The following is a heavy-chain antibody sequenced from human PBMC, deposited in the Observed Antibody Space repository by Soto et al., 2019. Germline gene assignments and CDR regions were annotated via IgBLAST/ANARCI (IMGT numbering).Heavy chain of an antibody. CDR1: GFTFSSYA. V-gene: IGHV3-23*01. J-gene: IGHJ5*02. CDR2: ISGSGSST. CDR3: AKVGSIWFGSTYNWFDP. Sequence: EVQLLESGGGLVQPGGSLRLSCAASGFTFSSYAMSWVRQAPGKGLEWVSAISGSGSSTYYADSVKGRFTISRDNSKNTLYLQMNSLRAEDTAVYYCAKVGSIWFGSTYNWFDPWGQGTLVTVSS. D-gene: IGHD3-10*01.